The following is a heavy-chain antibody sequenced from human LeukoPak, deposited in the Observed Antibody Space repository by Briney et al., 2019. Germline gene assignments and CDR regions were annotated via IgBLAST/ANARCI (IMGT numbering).Heavy chain of an antibody. V-gene: IGHV3-30*03. Sequence: PGGSLRLSCAASGFTFNNYGMLWVRQAPGKGLEWVAVTSYNGSDKHHADPVKGRFTIARDNSKNTLYLQMNSLRAEDTAVYYCARDRIVVVPAAPSYWGQGTLVTVSS. CDR1: GFTFNNYG. D-gene: IGHD2-2*01. CDR3: ARDRIVVVPAAPSY. CDR2: TSYNGSDK. J-gene: IGHJ4*02.